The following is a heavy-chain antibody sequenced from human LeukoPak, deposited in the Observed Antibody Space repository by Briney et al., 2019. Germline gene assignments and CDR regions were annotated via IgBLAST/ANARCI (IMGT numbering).Heavy chain of an antibody. CDR2: IYYSGST. D-gene: IGHD6-6*01. CDR1: GGSISSYY. V-gene: IGHV4-59*01. J-gene: IGHJ4*02. CDR3: AREPYSSSSGYYFDY. Sequence: SETLSLTCTVSGGSISSYYWSWIRQPPGKGLEWIGYIYYSGSTNYNPSLKSRVTISVDTSKNQFSLKLSSVTAADTAVYYCAREPYSSSSGYYFDYWGQGTLVTVSS.